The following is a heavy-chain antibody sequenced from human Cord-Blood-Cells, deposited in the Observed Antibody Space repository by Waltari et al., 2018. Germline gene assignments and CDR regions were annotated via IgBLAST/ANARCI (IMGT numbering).Heavy chain of an antibody. J-gene: IGHJ6*02. Sequence: QVQLVQSGAAVKKPGSSVKVSCKASGGTFSSYDISWVRQAPGPGLDWMGGIIPIFGTANYAQKFQGRVTITADESTSTAYMELSSLRSEDTAVYYCARVEGYCSGGSCYYYYYYGMDVWGQGTTVTVSS. CDR3: ARVEGYCSGGSCYYYYYYGMDV. CDR2: IIPIFGTA. V-gene: IGHV1-69*01. CDR1: GGTFSSYD. D-gene: IGHD2-15*01.